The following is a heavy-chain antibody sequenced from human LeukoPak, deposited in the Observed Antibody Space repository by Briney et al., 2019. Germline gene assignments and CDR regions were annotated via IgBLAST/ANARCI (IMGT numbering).Heavy chain of an antibody. J-gene: IGHJ4*02. D-gene: IGHD3-10*01. Sequence: SVKVSCKASGGTFSSYAISWVRQAPGQGLEWMGGIIPIFGTANYAQKFQGRVTITADESTSTAYMELSSLRSEDTAVYYCAREGLLWFGELLSGGYYFDYWGQGTLVTVSS. V-gene: IGHV1-69*13. CDR3: AREGLLWFGELLSGGYYFDY. CDR2: IIPIFGTA. CDR1: GGTFSSYA.